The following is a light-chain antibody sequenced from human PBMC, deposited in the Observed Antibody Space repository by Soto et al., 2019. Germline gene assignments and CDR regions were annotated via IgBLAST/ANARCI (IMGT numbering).Light chain of an antibody. CDR1: QTVGGN. J-gene: IGKJ5*01. CDR2: GAS. V-gene: IGKV3-20*01. CDR3: QQYGGHPQA. Sequence: LSPSPLSLSLAPRDRATLSSRASQTVGGNVAWYQQIPGRPPKLLIFGASSRATGIADRFSGSGSGTEFTLTISRLEPEDFAPYYCQQYGGHPQAFGQGTRLEIK.